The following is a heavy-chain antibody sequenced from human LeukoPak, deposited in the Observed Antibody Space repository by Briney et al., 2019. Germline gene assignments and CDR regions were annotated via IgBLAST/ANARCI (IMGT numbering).Heavy chain of an antibody. V-gene: IGHV4-34*01. Sequence: SEPQSLICAVYGGAYSGYYWSWIRHPPEKAVEWIGEINHSGSTNYNPSLKSRVTISVDTSKNQFSLKLTSVTAACTAVYYCARGSGGDIVVVPAAIKFVYWGQGTLVTVSS. CDR3: ARGSGGDIVVVPAAIKFVY. D-gene: IGHD2-2*02. CDR1: GGAYSGYY. J-gene: IGHJ4*02. CDR2: INHSGST.